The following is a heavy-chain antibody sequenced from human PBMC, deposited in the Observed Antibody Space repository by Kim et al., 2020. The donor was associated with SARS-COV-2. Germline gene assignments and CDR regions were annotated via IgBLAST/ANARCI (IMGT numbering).Heavy chain of an antibody. J-gene: IGHJ4*02. CDR2: DGSAK. V-gene: IGHV3-7*03. CDR3: VRSIDY. Sequence: DGSAKFYADSVKGRFTISSDNAKHSLFLQMSSLRAEDTAMYVCVRSIDYWGQGTLVTVSS.